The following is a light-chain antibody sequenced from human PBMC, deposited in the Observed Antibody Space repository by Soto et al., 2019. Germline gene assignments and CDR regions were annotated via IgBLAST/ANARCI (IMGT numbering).Light chain of an antibody. CDR1: QSISSH. V-gene: IGKV1-39*01. CDR3: QQTDPTPIT. J-gene: IGKJ4*01. CDR2: VGS. Sequence: DIQMTQSPSSLSASVGDRVTITCRASQSISSHLSWYQQKPGKAPKRLIYVGSTLQSGVPSRFSDSGSGTGLTLTISSLQPQDFATYVCQQTDPTPITFGGGTKVDVK.